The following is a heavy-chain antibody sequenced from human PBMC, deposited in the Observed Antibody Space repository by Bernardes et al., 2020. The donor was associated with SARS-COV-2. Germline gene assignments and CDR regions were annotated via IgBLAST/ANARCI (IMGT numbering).Heavy chain of an antibody. J-gene: IGHJ6*02. V-gene: IGHV3-48*01. CDR2: ITSSSGKI. CDR1: GFTFSSYV. Sequence: GGSLRLSCAASGFTFSSYVMNWVRQAPGKGLEWISYITSSSGKIYYADSVKGRFTVSRDNAKDSQFLQMNSLRAEDTAVYYCVRVMRGGFGMDVWGQGTTVTVSS. D-gene: IGHD3-16*01. CDR3: VRVMRGGFGMDV.